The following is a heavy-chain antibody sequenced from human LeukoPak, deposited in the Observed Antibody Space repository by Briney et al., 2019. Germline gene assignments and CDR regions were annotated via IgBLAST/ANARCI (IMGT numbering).Heavy chain of an antibody. V-gene: IGHV3-23*01. CDR2: ISGSGGST. J-gene: IGHJ6*02. CDR3: ARKGGYYDFRSGYYYGMDV. CDR1: RFTFSTYA. D-gene: IGHD3-3*01. Sequence: PGGSLRLSCAASRFTFSTYAMSWVRQAPGKGLEWISAISGSGGSTYYADSVKGRFTISRDNSKNTLYLQMNSLRAEDTAVYYCARKGGYYDFRSGYYYGMDVWGQGTTVTVSS.